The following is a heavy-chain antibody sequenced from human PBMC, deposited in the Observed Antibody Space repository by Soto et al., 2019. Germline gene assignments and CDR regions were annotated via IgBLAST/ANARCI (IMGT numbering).Heavy chain of an antibody. Sequence: GASVKVSCKASGGTFSSYAISWVRQAPGQGLEWMGGIIPIFGTANYAQKFQGRVTITADESTSTAYMELSSLRSEDTAVYYCATAGVAPTYYYYGMDVWGQGTTVTVSS. CDR3: ATAGVAPTYYYYGMDV. CDR2: IIPIFGTA. CDR1: GGTFSSYA. D-gene: IGHD3-3*01. J-gene: IGHJ6*02. V-gene: IGHV1-69*13.